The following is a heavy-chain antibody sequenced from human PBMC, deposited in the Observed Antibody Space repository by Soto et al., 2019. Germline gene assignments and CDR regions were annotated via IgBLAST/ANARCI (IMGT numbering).Heavy chain of an antibody. CDR1: GFTFSSYG. CDR2: ISYDGSNK. CDR3: AKDPAAAVRAVAGFFDY. Sequence: QVQLVESGGGVVQPGRSLRLSCAASGFTFSSYGMHWVRQAPGKGLEWVAVISYDGSNKYYADSVKGRFTISRDNSTNTLHLQMNSLRAEDTAVYYWAKDPAAAVRAVAGFFDYWGQGTLVTVSS. D-gene: IGHD6-19*01. V-gene: IGHV3-30*18. J-gene: IGHJ4*02.